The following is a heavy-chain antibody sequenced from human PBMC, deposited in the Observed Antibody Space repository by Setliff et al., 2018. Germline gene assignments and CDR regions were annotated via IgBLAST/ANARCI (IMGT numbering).Heavy chain of an antibody. CDR1: GGSFSGYY. CDR2: ISHSGST. CDR3: ARKGISALSGAFDM. Sequence: PSETLSLTCAVYGGSFSGYYWSWIRQPPGKGLEWIGSISHSGSTYYNPSLRSRVTISLDTSKNQFSLKLSSVTAADTAVYYCARKGISALSGAFDMWGQGTMVTVSS. J-gene: IGHJ3*02. V-gene: IGHV4-34*01. D-gene: IGHD1-26*01.